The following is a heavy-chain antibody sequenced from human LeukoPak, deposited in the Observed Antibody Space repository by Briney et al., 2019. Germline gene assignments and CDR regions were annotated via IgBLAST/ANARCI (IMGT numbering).Heavy chain of an antibody. D-gene: IGHD3-10*01. CDR3: TRDDPYFFDY. J-gene: IGHJ4*02. CDR2: IKHDGSEK. CDR1: ALTFSRYW. Sequence: PGGSLRLSCAASALTFSRYWMSWVRQAPGKGLEWVAKIKHDGSEKYYVDSVKGRFTISRDNTKNSLYLQMNTLRAEDTAVYYCTRDDPYFFDYWGQGTPVTVSS. V-gene: IGHV3-7*01.